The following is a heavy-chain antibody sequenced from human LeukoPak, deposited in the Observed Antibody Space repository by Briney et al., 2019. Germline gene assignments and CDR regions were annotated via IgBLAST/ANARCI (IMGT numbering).Heavy chain of an antibody. J-gene: IGHJ6*03. Sequence: ASVKVSCQASGYTFTGYYMHWVRQAPGQGLEWMGWINPNSGGTNYAQKFQGRVTMTRDTSISTAYMELSRLRSDDTAVYYCARAVTYYYGSGSYDPNYYYYYYMDVWGKGTTVTVSS. V-gene: IGHV1-2*02. CDR1: GYTFTGYY. D-gene: IGHD3-10*01. CDR2: INPNSGGT. CDR3: ARAVTYYYGSGSYDPNYYYYYYMDV.